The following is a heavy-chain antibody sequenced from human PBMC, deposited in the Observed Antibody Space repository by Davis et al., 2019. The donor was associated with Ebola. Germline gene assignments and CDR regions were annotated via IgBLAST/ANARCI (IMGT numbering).Heavy chain of an antibody. Sequence: GESLKISSAASGFTFSSYWMSWVRQAPGKGLEWVSSISSSSSYIYYADSVKGRFTISRDNAKNSLYLQMNSLRAEDTGVYYCARAHMDVWGQGTLVTVSS. CDR3: ARAHMDV. CDR1: GFTFSSYW. J-gene: IGHJ4*02. CDR2: ISSSSSYI. D-gene: IGHD3/OR15-3a*01. V-gene: IGHV3-21*01.